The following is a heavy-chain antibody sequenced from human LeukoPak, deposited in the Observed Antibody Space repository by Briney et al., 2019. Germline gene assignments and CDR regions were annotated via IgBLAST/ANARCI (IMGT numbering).Heavy chain of an antibody. CDR2: INHSGST. V-gene: IGHV4-34*01. CDR3: ARGPTIVYSSSWYGWFDP. D-gene: IGHD6-13*01. CDR1: GGSFSGYY. Sequence: SETLSLTCAVYGGSFSGYYWSWIRQPPGKGPEWIGEINHSGSTNYNPSLKSRVTISVDTSKNQFSLKLSSVTAADTAVYYCARGPTIVYSSSWYGWFDPWGQGTLVTVSS. J-gene: IGHJ5*02.